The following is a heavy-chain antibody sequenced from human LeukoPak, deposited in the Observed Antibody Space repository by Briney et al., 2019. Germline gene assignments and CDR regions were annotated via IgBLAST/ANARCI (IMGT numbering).Heavy chain of an antibody. CDR2: INHSGST. J-gene: IGHJ6*04. Sequence: SETLSLTCAVYGGSFSGYYWNWIRQPPGKGLEWIGEINHSGSTNYNPSLKSRVTISVDTSKNQLSLKLSSVTAADTAVYYCARYCSSTSCYYGMDVWGKGTTVTVSS. V-gene: IGHV4-34*01. CDR3: ARYCSSTSCYYGMDV. CDR1: GGSFSGYY. D-gene: IGHD2-2*01.